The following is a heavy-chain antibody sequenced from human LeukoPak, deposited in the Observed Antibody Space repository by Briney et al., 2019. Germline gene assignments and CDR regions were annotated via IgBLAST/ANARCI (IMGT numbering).Heavy chain of an antibody. CDR1: GSTFSNYA. J-gene: IGHJ4*02. V-gene: IGHV3-23*01. CDR3: AKKAGGVNSGWIFDY. Sequence: PGGSLRLSCAASGSTFSNYAMSWVRQTPGKGLEWVSAISGSASSTYYADSVKGRFTISRDNSKNMLYLKMNSLRAEDTAVYYCAKKAGGVNSGWIFDYWGQGTLATVSS. D-gene: IGHD6-19*01. CDR2: ISGSASST.